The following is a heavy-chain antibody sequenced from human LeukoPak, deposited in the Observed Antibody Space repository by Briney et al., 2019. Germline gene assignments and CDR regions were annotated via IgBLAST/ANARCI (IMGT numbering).Heavy chain of an antibody. J-gene: IGHJ4*02. D-gene: IGHD2-2*01. Sequence: SETLSLTCTVSGGSISSSSYYWGWIRQPPGKGLEWIGSIYYSGSTYYNPSLKSRVTISVDTSKNQFSLKLSSVTAADTAVYYCARHTSHFDYWGQGTLVNVSS. CDR2: IYYSGST. CDR1: GGSISSSSYY. V-gene: IGHV4-39*07. CDR3: ARHTSHFDY.